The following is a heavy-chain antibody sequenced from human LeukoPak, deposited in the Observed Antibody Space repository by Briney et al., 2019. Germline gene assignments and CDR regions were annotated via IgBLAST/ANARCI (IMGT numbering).Heavy chain of an antibody. V-gene: IGHV3-48*03. J-gene: IGHJ6*03. CDR3: ASHRSYSYYYMDV. Sequence: GGSLRLSCAASGFTFSSYEMNWVRQAPGKGLEWVSYISSSGSTIYYADSVKGRFTISRDNAKNSPYLQMNSLSAEDTAVYYSASHRSYSYYYMDVWAKGTTVTVSS. D-gene: IGHD1-14*01. CDR1: GFTFSSYE. CDR2: ISSSGSTI.